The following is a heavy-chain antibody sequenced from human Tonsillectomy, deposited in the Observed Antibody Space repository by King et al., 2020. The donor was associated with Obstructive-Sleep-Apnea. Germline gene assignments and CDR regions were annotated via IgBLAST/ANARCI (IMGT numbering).Heavy chain of an antibody. CDR1: GGSFSGYY. V-gene: IGHV4-34*01. Sequence: QVQLQQWGAGLLKPSETLSLTCAVYGGSFSGYYWSWIRQPPGKGLEWIGEINHSGSTNYNPSLKSRVTISVDTSKNQFSLKLSSVTAADTAVYYCASTWGAVAAINWFDPWGQGTLVTVSS. CDR3: ASTWGAVAAINWFDP. J-gene: IGHJ5*02. D-gene: IGHD6-19*01. CDR2: INHSGST.